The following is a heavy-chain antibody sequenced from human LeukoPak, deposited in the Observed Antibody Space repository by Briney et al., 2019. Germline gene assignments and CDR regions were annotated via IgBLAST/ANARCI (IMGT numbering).Heavy chain of an antibody. D-gene: IGHD3-3*01. CDR1: GFTFSNYW. CDR2: IDSDGSSR. J-gene: IGHJ3*02. CDR3: ARGLTVFGVVNDAFDI. Sequence: GGSLRLSCVASGFTFSNYWMNWVRQAPGKGLVRVSRIDSDGSSRSYTDAVKGRFTISRDNAKNTLYLQMNSLRGEDTAVYYCARGLTVFGVVNDAFDIWGQGTMVTVSS. V-gene: IGHV3-74*01.